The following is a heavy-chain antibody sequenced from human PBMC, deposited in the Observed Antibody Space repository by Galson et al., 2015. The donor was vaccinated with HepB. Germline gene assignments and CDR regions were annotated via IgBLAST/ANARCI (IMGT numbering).Heavy chain of an antibody. Sequence: SLRLSCAASGFTFSSYSMNWVRQAPGKGLEWVSSISTSSNYIYYADSVKGRFTISRDNAKNSLYLQMNSLRAEDTAVYYCARDRGYCGGGSCYDYWFDPWGQGTLVTVSS. J-gene: IGHJ5*02. CDR1: GFTFSSYS. CDR2: ISTSSNYI. CDR3: ARDRGYCGGGSCYDYWFDP. V-gene: IGHV3-21*01. D-gene: IGHD2-15*01.